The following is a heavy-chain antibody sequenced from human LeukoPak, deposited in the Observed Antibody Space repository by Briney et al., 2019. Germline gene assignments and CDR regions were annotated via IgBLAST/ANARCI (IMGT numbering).Heavy chain of an antibody. CDR2: INPNSGGT. D-gene: IGHD6-19*01. Sequence: ASVKVSCKASGYTFTGYYMHWVRQAPGQGLEWMGWINPNSGGTNYAQKFQGRVTITRDTSASTAYMELSSLRSEDTAVYYCARDRIAVAGTTLGYWGQGTLVTVSS. V-gene: IGHV1-2*02. CDR1: GYTFTGYY. J-gene: IGHJ4*02. CDR3: ARDRIAVAGTTLGY.